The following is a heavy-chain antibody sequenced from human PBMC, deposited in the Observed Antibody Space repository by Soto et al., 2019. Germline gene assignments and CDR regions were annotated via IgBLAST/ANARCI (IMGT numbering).Heavy chain of an antibody. D-gene: IGHD6-6*01. V-gene: IGHV3-64D*08. CDR3: VKDQAEAARYYYYGMDV. CDR2: ISSNGGST. Sequence: PGGSLRLSCSASGFTFSSYAMHWVRQAPGKGLEYVSAISSNGGSTYYADSVKGRFTISRDNSKNTLYLQMSSLRAEDTAVYYCVKDQAEAARYYYYGMDVWGQGTTVTVSS. J-gene: IGHJ6*02. CDR1: GFTFSSYA.